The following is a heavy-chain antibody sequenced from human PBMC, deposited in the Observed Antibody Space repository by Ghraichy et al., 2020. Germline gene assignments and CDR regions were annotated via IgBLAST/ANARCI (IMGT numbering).Heavy chain of an antibody. V-gene: IGHV3-30*18. CDR3: AKAVGATQRGYFDY. CDR2: VSYDGSNK. D-gene: IGHD1-26*01. Sequence: GGSLRLSCAASGFTFSNYGMHWVRQAPGKGLEWVAVVSYDGSNKYYADSVKGRFTISRDNSKNTLYLQMNSLRAEDTAVYYCAKAVGATQRGYFDYWGQGTLVTVSS. CDR1: GFTFSNYG. J-gene: IGHJ4*02.